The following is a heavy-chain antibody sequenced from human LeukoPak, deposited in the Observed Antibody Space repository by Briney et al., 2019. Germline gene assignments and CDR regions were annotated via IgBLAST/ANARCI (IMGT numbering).Heavy chain of an antibody. V-gene: IGHV4-59*12. J-gene: IGHJ3*02. CDR2: IYYSGST. CDR3: ARLGVARGAFDI. D-gene: IGHD3-16*01. Sequence: PSETLSLTCTVSGGSISSYYWSWIRQPPGKGLEWIGYIYYSGSTNYNPSLKSRVTISVDTSKNQFSLKLSSVTAADTAVYYCARLGVARGAFDIWGQGTMVTVSS. CDR1: GGSISSYY.